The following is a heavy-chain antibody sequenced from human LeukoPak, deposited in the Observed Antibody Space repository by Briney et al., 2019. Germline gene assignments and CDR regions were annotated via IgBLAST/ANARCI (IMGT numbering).Heavy chain of an antibody. CDR1: GYTFTGYY. Sequence: ASVKVSCKASGYTFTGYYLHWVRQAPGQGLEWMGWINPNSGGTNYAQKFQGRVTMTRDTSISTAYMELSRLNSDDTAVYYCAGVLGFWSGYPPFDIWGQGTMVTVSS. CDR3: AGVLGFWSGYPPFDI. D-gene: IGHD3-3*01. CDR2: INPNSGGT. J-gene: IGHJ3*02. V-gene: IGHV1-2*02.